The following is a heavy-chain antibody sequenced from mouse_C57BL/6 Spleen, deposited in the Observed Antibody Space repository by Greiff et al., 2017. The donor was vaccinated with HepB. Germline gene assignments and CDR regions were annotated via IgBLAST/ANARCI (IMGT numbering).Heavy chain of an antibody. CDR1: GFTFSDYY. J-gene: IGHJ3*01. D-gene: IGHD2-5*01. Sequence: DVKLVESGGGLVQPGGSLKLSCAASGFTFSDYYMYWVRQTPEKRLEWVAYISNGGGSTYYPDTVKGRFTISRDNAKNTLYLQMSRLKSEDTAMYYCARPYSTGGSWFAYWGQGTLVTVSA. V-gene: IGHV5-12*01. CDR3: ARPYSTGGSWFAY. CDR2: ISNGGGST.